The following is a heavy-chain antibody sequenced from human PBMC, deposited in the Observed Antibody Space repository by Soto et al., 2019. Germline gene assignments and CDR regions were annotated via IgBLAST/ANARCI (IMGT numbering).Heavy chain of an antibody. CDR2: IYRGGIT. CDR1: GYSTSSGLY. Sequence: SETLSLTCAVSGYSTSSGLYWGWIRQPPGKGLEWIGTIYRGGITYYNPSLKSRVIISIDTSKNHFSLRLSSVTATDTAVYFCAIGNPDWFDPWGQGTLVTVSS. D-gene: IGHD1-1*01. J-gene: IGHJ5*02. V-gene: IGHV4-38-2*01. CDR3: AIGNPDWFDP.